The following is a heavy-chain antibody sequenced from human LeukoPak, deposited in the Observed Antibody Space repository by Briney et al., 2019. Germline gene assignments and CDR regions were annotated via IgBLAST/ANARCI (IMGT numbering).Heavy chain of an antibody. J-gene: IGHJ3*01. D-gene: IGHD2-15*01. V-gene: IGHV3-33*08. CDR3: ARQSSATIVSAFAF. Sequence: PGGSLRLSCAASGFTVSSNYMSWVRQAPGKGLEWVAVIWYDGSNKYYADSVKGRFTISRDNSKNTLYLQMNSLRAEDTAVYYCARQSSATIVSAFAFWGQGTMVTVSS. CDR2: IWYDGSNK. CDR1: GFTVSSNY.